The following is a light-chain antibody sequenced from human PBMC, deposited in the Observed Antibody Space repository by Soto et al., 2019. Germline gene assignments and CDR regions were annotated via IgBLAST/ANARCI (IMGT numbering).Light chain of an antibody. Sequence: EIVLTQSPGTLSLSPGERATLSCRASQSVSSSYLAWYQQKPGQAPRLLIYGASSRATGIPDRFSGSGSGTDFTLTISRLEPEDFAVYYCQQYNKWPGTFGQGTKLEIK. CDR3: QQYNKWPGT. CDR1: QSVSSSY. CDR2: GAS. V-gene: IGKV3-20*01. J-gene: IGKJ2*01.